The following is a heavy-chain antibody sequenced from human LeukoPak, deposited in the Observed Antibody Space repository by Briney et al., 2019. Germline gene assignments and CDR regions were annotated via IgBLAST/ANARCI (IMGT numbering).Heavy chain of an antibody. CDR1: GGSISSSSYY. Sequence: SETLSLTCTVSGGSISSSSYYWGWIRQPPGKGLEWIGSIYYSGSTYYNPSLKSRVTISVDRSKNQFSLKLSSVTAADTAVYYCARSLPPGSSWPDNWFDPWGQGTLVTVSS. CDR3: ARSLPPGSSWPDNWFDP. J-gene: IGHJ5*02. CDR2: IYYSGST. V-gene: IGHV4-39*07. D-gene: IGHD6-13*01.